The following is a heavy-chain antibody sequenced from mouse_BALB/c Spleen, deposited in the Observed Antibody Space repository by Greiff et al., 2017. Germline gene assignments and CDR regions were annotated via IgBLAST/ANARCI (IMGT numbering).Heavy chain of an antibody. CDR2: ISSGGSYT. CDR3: ARSNYYGSSYGYWYFDV. CDR1: GFTFSSYG. J-gene: IGHJ1*01. D-gene: IGHD1-1*01. Sequence: DVHLVESGGDLVKPGGSLKLSCAASGFTFSSYGMSWVRQTPDKRLEWVATISSGGSYTYYPDSVKGRFTISRDNAKNTLYLQMSSLKSEDTAMYYCARSNYYGSSYGYWYFDVWGAGTTVTVSS. V-gene: IGHV5-6*01.